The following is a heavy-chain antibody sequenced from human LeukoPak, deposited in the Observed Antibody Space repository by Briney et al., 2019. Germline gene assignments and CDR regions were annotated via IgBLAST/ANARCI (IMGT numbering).Heavy chain of an antibody. CDR3: ARKSFIQLLYYYYYMDV. J-gene: IGHJ6*03. CDR1: DFIFTKYW. V-gene: IGHV3-7*01. D-gene: IGHD5-18*01. CDR2: IREDGNKD. Sequence: GGSLRLSCLGSDFIFTKYWMTWVRQAPGKGLEWVANIREDGNKDNYIDSVRGRFTISRDNAKNSLYLQMNSLRAEDTAVYYCARKSFIQLLYYYYYMDVWGKGTTVTVSS.